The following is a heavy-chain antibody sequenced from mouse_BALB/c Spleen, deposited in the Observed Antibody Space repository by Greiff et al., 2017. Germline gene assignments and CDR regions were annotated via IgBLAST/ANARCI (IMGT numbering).Heavy chain of an antibody. D-gene: IGHD1-1*01. V-gene: IGHV1-69*02. Sequence: QVHVKQSGAELVRPGASVKLSCKASGYTFTSYWINWVKQRPGQGLEWIGNIYPSDSYTNYNQKFKDKATLTVDKSSSTAYMQLSSPTSEDSAVYYCTRDYYGSSSSWYFDVWGAGTTVTVSS. CDR1: GYTFTSYW. CDR2: IYPSDSYT. J-gene: IGHJ1*01. CDR3: TRDYYGSSSSWYFDV.